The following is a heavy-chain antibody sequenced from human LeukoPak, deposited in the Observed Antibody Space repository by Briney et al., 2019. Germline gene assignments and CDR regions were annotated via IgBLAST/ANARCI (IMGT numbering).Heavy chain of an antibody. Sequence: GRSLRLSCAVSGFTFNDPAMHWVRQVSGRGLEWVSGINWDSTTIGYADSVKGRFTVSRDNAKNSLYLQMNSLRVEDTAFYYCIKEISAGGVDVWGQGTTVIVSS. CDR2: INWDSTTI. CDR1: GFTFNDPA. J-gene: IGHJ6*01. CDR3: IKEISAGGVDV. V-gene: IGHV3-9*01.